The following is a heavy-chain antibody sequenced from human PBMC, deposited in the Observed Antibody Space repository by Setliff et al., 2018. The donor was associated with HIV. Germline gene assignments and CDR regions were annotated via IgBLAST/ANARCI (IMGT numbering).Heavy chain of an antibody. J-gene: IGHJ4*02. V-gene: IGHV4-38-2*01. D-gene: IGHD6-19*01. CDR1: GYSISSDYY. CDR2: IYYSGNT. Sequence: PSETLSLTCAVSGYSISSDYYWGWIRQPPGKGLEWIGSIYYSGNTYYNPSLKSRVTISVATSKNQFSLKLTSVTAADPAVYYCAQLIAVGGIDYWGQGTMVTVSS. CDR3: AQLIAVGGIDY.